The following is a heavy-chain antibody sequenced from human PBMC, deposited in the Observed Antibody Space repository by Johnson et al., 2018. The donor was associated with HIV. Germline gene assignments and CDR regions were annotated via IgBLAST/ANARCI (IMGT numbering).Heavy chain of an antibody. CDR1: GFTFSSYA. Sequence: VQLVESGGGLVQPGGSLRLSCAVSGFTFSSYAMSWVRQAPGKGLEWVSGINWHGDNTGYADSVKGRFTISRDNSKNTLYLQMNSLRAEDTAVYYCAKGGYSYGNALDIWGQGTMVTVS. V-gene: IGHV3-23*04. J-gene: IGHJ3*02. CDR2: INWHGDNT. D-gene: IGHD5-18*01. CDR3: AKGGYSYGNALDI.